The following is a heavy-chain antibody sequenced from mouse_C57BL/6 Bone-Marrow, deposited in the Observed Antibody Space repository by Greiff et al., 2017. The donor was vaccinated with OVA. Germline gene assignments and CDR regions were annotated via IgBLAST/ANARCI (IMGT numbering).Heavy chain of an antibody. J-gene: IGHJ1*03. CDR2: IDPNSGGT. Sequence: QVQLQQPGAELVKPGASVKLSCKASGYTFTSYWMHWVKQRPGRGLEWIGRIDPNSGGTKYNEKFKGKATLTVDKSSSTAYMQLSSLTSEDSAVYYCPLYYGSSYWYFDVWGTGTTVTVSS. V-gene: IGHV1-72*01. D-gene: IGHD1-1*01. CDR3: PLYYGSSYWYFDV. CDR1: GYTFTSYW.